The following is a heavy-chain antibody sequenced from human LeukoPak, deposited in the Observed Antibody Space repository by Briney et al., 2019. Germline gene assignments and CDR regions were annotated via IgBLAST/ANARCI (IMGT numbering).Heavy chain of an antibody. Sequence: SVKVSCKASGGTFSSYVISWVRQAPGQGLEWMGGIIPIFGTANYAQKFQGRVTITADESTSTAYMELSSLRSEDTAVYYCATDRQQLVPEYFQHWGQGTLVTVSS. D-gene: IGHD6-13*01. CDR3: ATDRQQLVPEYFQH. CDR2: IIPIFGTA. J-gene: IGHJ1*01. CDR1: GGTFSSYV. V-gene: IGHV1-69*13.